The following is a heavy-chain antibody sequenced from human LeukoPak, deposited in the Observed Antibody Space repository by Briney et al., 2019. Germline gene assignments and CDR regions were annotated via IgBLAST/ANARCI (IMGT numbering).Heavy chain of an antibody. CDR1: GFTFSSYG. V-gene: IGHV3-30*02. CDR3: AKVGCSSTSCYPRTYNWFDP. D-gene: IGHD2-2*01. CDR2: IRYDGSNK. J-gene: IGHJ5*02. Sequence: GGSLRLSCAASGFTFSSYGMHWVRQAPGKGLEWVAFIRYDGSNKYYADSVKGRFTISRDNSKNTLYLQMNSLRAEDTAVYYCAKVGCSSTSCYPRTYNWFDPWGQGTLVTVSS.